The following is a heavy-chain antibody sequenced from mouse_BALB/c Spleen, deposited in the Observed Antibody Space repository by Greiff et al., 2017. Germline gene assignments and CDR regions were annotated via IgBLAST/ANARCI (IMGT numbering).Heavy chain of an antibody. D-gene: IGHD3-2*01. CDR2: ILPGSGST. V-gene: IGHV1-9*01. CDR1: GYTFSSYW. J-gene: IGHJ4*01. Sequence: QVQLQQSGAELMKPGASVKISCKATGYTFSSYWIEWVKQRPGHGLEWIGEILPGSGSTNYNEKFKGKATFTADTSSNTAYMQLSSLTSEDSAVYYCARWETARATGGDYWGQGTSVTVSS. CDR3: ARWETARATGGDY.